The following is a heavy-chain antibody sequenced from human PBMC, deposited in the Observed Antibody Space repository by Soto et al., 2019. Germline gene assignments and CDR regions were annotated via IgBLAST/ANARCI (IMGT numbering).Heavy chain of an antibody. J-gene: IGHJ4*02. Sequence: SETLYLTCTVSDGSISSYYWSWIRQPPGKGLEWIGYIYYTGSINYSPSLKSRVTISIDTSKNQFSLKLRSVTAADTAVYYCAGSLWWNFQWYDVFDYWGQGTAVTVS. V-gene: IGHV4-59*08. CDR3: AGSLWWNFQWYDVFDY. CDR1: DGSISSYY. D-gene: IGHD3-10*01. CDR2: IYYTGSI.